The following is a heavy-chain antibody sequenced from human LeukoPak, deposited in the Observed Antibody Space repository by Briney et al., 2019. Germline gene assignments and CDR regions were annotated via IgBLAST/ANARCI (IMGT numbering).Heavy chain of an antibody. V-gene: IGHV3-30*02. J-gene: IGHJ3*02. CDR3: AKDSQADAFDI. CDR1: GFTFSTQG. Sequence: PGGSLRLSCAASGFTFSTQGIHWVRQAPGKGLEWVAFIQNDGSDKRYADSVKGRFTTSRDNSKNTVYLQMNSLRAEDTALYYCAKDSQADAFDIWGQGTMVTVSS. CDR2: IQNDGSDK.